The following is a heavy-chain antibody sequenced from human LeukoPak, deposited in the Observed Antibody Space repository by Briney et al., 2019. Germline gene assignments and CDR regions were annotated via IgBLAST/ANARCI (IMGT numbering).Heavy chain of an antibody. V-gene: IGHV3-7*05. J-gene: IGHJ4*02. CDR3: AAFRREWEPY. Sequence: PGGSLRLSCAASGFSFSYHWMNWVRQAPGKGLEWVANINQDGSVKYYVDSEKGRFTISRDNAKNSLYLQMNSLRAEDTAVYYCAAFRREWEPYWGQGTLVTVS. D-gene: IGHD1-26*01. CDR1: GFSFSYHW. CDR2: INQDGSVK.